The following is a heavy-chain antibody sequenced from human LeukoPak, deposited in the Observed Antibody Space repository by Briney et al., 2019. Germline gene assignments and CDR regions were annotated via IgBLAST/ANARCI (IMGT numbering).Heavy chain of an antibody. J-gene: IGHJ3*02. D-gene: IGHD5-18*01. CDR3: ARGLYDSNGGI. CDR2: IISSSSHI. Sequence: PGGSLRLSCAASGFTFSDYHMSWIRQAPGKGLEWVSYIISSSSHIYYADSVKGRFTISRDNSKNTLILQMNSLRAEDTAVYYCARGLYDSNGGIWGQGTMVTVSS. V-gene: IGHV3-11*05. CDR1: GFTFSDYH.